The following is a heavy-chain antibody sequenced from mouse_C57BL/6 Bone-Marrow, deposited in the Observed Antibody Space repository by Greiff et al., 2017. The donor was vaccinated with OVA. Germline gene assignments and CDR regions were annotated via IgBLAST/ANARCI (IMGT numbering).Heavy chain of an antibody. CDR1: GYTFTSYW. V-gene: IGHV1-61*01. CDR3: ARNYYGSSYLWYFDV. D-gene: IGHD1-1*01. J-gene: IGHJ1*03. CDR2: IYPSDSET. Sequence: QVQLQQPGAELVRPGSSVKLSCKASGYTFTSYWMDWVKQRPGQGLEWIGNIYPSDSETHYNQKFKDKATLTVDKSSSTAYMQLSSLTSEDSAVYYCARNYYGSSYLWYFDVWGTGTTVTVSS.